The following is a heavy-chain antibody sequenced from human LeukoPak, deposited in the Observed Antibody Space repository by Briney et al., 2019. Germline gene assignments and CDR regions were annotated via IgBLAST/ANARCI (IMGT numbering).Heavy chain of an antibody. V-gene: IGHV4-4*07. CDR3: ARARLYYYDSSGYFDY. J-gene: IGHJ4*02. CDR2: IYTSGST. D-gene: IGHD3-22*01. CDR1: GGSISSYY. Sequence: SETLSLTCTVSGGSISSYYWSWIRQPAGKGLEWIGRIYTSGSTYYNPSLKSRVTISVDTSKNQFSLKLSSVTAADTAVYYCARARLYYYDSSGYFDYWGQGTLVTVSS.